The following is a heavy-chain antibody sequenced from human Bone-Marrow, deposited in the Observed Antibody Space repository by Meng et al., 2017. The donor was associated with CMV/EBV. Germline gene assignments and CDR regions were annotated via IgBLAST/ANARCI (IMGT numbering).Heavy chain of an antibody. D-gene: IGHD3-22*01. J-gene: IGHJ4*02. V-gene: IGHV3-30*02. CDR2: IRFDGTNK. Sequence: SCAASGFNFSTYGMHWVRQAPGKGLQWVAFIRFDGTNKKYVDSVKGRFTISRDNSKNTLYLQMNSLSTEDTAVYYCAKDRVPYDSSTYYFHWGQGTLVTVSS. CDR1: GFNFSTYG. CDR3: AKDRVPYDSSTYYFH.